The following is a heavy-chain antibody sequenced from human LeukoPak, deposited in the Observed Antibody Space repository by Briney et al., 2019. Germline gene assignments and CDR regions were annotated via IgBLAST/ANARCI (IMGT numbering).Heavy chain of an antibody. CDR1: GFTFSSYS. CDR3: ARDRGGGGYNLDAFDI. CDR2: ISSSSSYI. D-gene: IGHD5-24*01. V-gene: IGHV3-21*01. J-gene: IGHJ3*02. Sequence: GGSLRLSCAASGFTFSSYSMNWVRQAPGKGLEWVSSISSSSSYIYYADSVKGRFTISRDNAKNSLYLQMNSLRAEDTAVYYCARDRGGGGYNLDAFDIWGQGTMVTVSS.